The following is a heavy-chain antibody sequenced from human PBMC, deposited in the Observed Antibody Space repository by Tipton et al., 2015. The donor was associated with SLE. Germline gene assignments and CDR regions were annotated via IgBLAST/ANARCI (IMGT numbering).Heavy chain of an antibody. CDR3: ARGHRDYDIGWYSFDY. CDR2: LYSAGDA. V-gene: IGHV3-53*05. Sequence: GSLRLSCAASGLTVSSNYMIWVRQAPGKGLEWVSVLYSAGDAYYAGSVRGRFTISRDNSQNTLYLQMNSLRPDDTAVYYCARGHRDYDIGWYSFDYWGQGTLVTVSS. D-gene: IGHD6-19*01. J-gene: IGHJ4*02. CDR1: GLTVSSNY.